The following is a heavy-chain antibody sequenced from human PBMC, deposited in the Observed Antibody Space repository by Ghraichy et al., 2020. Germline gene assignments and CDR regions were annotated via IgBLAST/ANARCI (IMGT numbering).Heavy chain of an antibody. Sequence: GGSLRLSCAASGFTFSSYSMNWVRQAPGKGLEWVSSISSSSYIYYADSVKGRFTISRDNAKNSLYLQMNSLRAEDTAVYYCARDYHPTPVFLEWSSRSSYGMDVWGQGTTVTVSS. D-gene: IGHD3-3*01. V-gene: IGHV3-21*01. CDR3: ARDYHPTPVFLEWSSRSSYGMDV. CDR1: GFTFSSYS. CDR2: ISSSSYI. J-gene: IGHJ6*02.